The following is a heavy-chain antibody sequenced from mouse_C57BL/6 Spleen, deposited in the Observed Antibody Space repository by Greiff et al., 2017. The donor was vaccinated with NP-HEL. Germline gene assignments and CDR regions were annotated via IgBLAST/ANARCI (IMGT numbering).Heavy chain of an antibody. V-gene: IGHV1-26*01. CDR2: INPNNGGT. CDR3: ARYGNYAMDY. Sequence: EVQLQQSGPELVKPGASVKISCKASGYTFTDYYMNWVKQSHGKSLEWLGDINPNNGGTSYNQKFKGKATLTVDKSSSTAYMELRSLTSEDSAVYYCARYGNYAMDYWGQGTSVTVSS. J-gene: IGHJ4*01. CDR1: GYTFTDYY. D-gene: IGHD1-1*01.